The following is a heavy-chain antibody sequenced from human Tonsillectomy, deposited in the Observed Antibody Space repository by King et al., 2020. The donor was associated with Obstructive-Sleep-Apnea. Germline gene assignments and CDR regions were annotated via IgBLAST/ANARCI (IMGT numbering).Heavy chain of an antibody. CDR2: IYYSGST. V-gene: IGHV4-39*07. J-gene: IGHJ4*02. CDR3: ARDNGVVTATLGIYDY. CDR1: GGSISSSSYY. Sequence: QLQESGPGLVKPSETLSLTCPVSGGSISSSSYYWGWIRQPPGKGLEWIGSIYYSGSTYYHPSLNSRVTISVDTSKNQFSLKLSSVTAADTAVYYCARDNGVVTATLGIYDYWGQGTLVTVSS. D-gene: IGHD2-21*02.